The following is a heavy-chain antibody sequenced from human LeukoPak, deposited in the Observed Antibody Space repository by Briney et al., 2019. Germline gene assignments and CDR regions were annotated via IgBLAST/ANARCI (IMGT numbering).Heavy chain of an antibody. Sequence: GGSLRLSCAASGFTVSSNYMSWVRQAPGKGLEWVSVIYSGGSTYYADSVKGRFTSSRHNSKNPLYLQMNSLRAEDPAVYYCASSIDLWELDYWGQGTLATVSS. CDR2: IYSGGST. V-gene: IGHV3-53*04. CDR3: ASSIDLWELDY. CDR1: GFTVSSNY. D-gene: IGHD1-26*01. J-gene: IGHJ4*02.